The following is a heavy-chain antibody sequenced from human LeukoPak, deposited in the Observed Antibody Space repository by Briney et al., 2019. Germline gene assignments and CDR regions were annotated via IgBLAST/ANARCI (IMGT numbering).Heavy chain of an antibody. J-gene: IGHJ3*02. Sequence: PGRSLRLSCAASGFTSSSYGMHWVRQAPGKGLEWVAVIWYDGSNKYYADSVKGRFTISRDNSKNTLYLQMNSLRAEDTAVYYCARDREVRGVNAFDIWGQGTMVTASS. CDR2: IWYDGSNK. CDR1: GFTSSSYG. D-gene: IGHD3-10*01. V-gene: IGHV3-33*01. CDR3: ARDREVRGVNAFDI.